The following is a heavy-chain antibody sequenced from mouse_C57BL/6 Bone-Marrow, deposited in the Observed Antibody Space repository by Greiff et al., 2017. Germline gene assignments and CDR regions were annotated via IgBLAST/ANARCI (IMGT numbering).Heavy chain of an antibody. CDR3: ARRGITSKYFDV. Sequence: QVQLQQSGAELVRPGASVKLSCTASGYTLTDYYINWVKQRPGQGLEWIARIYPGSGNTYYNEKFKGKATLTAEKSSSTAYMQLSSLTSEDSAVYFCARRGITSKYFDVWGTGTTVTVSS. D-gene: IGHD2-4*01. CDR1: GYTLTDYY. CDR2: IYPGSGNT. J-gene: IGHJ1*03. V-gene: IGHV1-76*01.